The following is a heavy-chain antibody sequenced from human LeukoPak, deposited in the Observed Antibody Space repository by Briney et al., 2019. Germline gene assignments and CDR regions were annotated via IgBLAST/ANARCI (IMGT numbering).Heavy chain of an antibody. D-gene: IGHD2-2*02. CDR1: GFTFSSYW. CDR2: IKQDGSEK. CDR3: ARDNGSVPAAIRTGCYYYYYMDV. J-gene: IGHJ6*03. Sequence: GGSLRLSCAASGFTFSSYWMSWVRQAPGKGLEWVANIKQDGSEKYYVDSVKGRFTISRDNAKNSLYLQMNSLRAEDTAVYYCARDNGSVPAAIRTGCYYYYYMDVWGKGTTVTVSS. V-gene: IGHV3-7*01.